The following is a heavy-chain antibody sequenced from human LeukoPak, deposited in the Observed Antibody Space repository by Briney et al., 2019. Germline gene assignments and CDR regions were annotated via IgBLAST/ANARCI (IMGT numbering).Heavy chain of an antibody. D-gene: IGHD2/OR15-2a*01. Sequence: PGGSLRLSCAASGFTFSNYNMNWVRQAPEKGLEWISSISGSSAYIYYADSVKGRFTISRDNPKNSLYLQMNSLRADDTAMYYCVRIPNSANFPNWFDPWGQGTLVTVSS. CDR3: VRIPNSANFPNWFDP. V-gene: IGHV3-21*01. CDR2: ISGSSAYI. J-gene: IGHJ5*02. CDR1: GFTFSNYN.